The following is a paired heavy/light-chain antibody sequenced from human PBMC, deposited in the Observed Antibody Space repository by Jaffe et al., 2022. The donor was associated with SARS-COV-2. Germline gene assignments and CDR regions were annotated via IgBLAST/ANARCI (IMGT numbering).Light chain of an antibody. J-gene: IGLJ3*02. CDR1: SSNIGSNT. V-gene: IGLV1-44*01. Sequence: QSVLTQPPSASGTPGQRVTISCSGSSSNIGSNTVKWYQQLPGTAPKLLIYSNNQRPSGVPDRFSGSKSGTSASLAISGLQSEDEADYYCATWDDSLNGPVFGGGTKLTVL. CDR2: SNN. CDR3: ATWDDSLNGPV.
Heavy chain of an antibody. V-gene: IGHV3-23*01. D-gene: IGHD6-13*01. J-gene: IGHJ3*02. CDR1: GFTFSSYA. CDR2: IIGSGSST. Sequence: EVQLLESGGGLVQPGGSLRLSCAASGFTFSSYAMNWVRQAPGKGLEWVSSIIGSGSSTHYADSVKGRFTISRDNSENTLYLQVNSLRAEDTAAYYCARALDAWYTFDIWGQGTMVTVSS. CDR3: ARALDAWYTFDI.